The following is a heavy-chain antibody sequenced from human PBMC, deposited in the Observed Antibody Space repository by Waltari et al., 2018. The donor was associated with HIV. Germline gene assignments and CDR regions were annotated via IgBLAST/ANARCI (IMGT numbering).Heavy chain of an antibody. CDR1: GASISSNSHY. Sequence: QVQLQESGPGLVKPSETLSLICTVSGASISSNSHYWSWIRQSAGKGLEWIGRMNTFGNSNYNPSLKSLVTMSVDTSNNQFYLRLRSMSAADTAVYYCAREPLEDYYDTTGSLVWGQGIPVAVSS. CDR2: MNTFGNS. CDR3: AREPLEDYYDTTGSLV. V-gene: IGHV4-61*02. D-gene: IGHD3-22*01. J-gene: IGHJ4*02.